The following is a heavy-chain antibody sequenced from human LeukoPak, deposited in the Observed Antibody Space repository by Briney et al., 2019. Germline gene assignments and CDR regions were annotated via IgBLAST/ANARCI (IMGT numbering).Heavy chain of an antibody. CDR3: ARVWYQQLGPEGAFDI. D-gene: IGHD6-6*01. J-gene: IGHJ3*02. V-gene: IGHV4-59*01. Sequence: SETLSLTCTVSGGSISSYYWSWIRQPPGKGLEWIGYIYYSGSTNYNPSLKSRVTISVDTSKNQFSLKLSSVTAEDTAVYYCARVWYQQLGPEGAFDIWGQGTMVTVSS. CDR1: GGSISSYY. CDR2: IYYSGST.